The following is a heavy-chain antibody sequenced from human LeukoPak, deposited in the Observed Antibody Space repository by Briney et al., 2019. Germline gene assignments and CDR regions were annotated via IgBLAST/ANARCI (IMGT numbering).Heavy chain of an antibody. V-gene: IGHV4-59*01. D-gene: IGHD3-22*01. CDR1: GGSISSYY. CDR2: IYYSGST. CDR3: AREGDWISSAQRGAFDI. Sequence: SETLSLTCTVSGGSISSYYWSWIRQPPGKGLEWIGYIYYSGSTNYNPSLKSRVTISVDTSKNQFSLKLSSVTAADTAVYYCAREGDWISSAQRGAFDIWGQGTMVTVSS. J-gene: IGHJ3*02.